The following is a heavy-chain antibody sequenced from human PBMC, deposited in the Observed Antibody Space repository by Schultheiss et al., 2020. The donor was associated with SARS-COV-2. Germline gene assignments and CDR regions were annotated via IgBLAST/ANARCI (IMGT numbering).Heavy chain of an antibody. D-gene: IGHD6-19*01. CDR1: GFTFSSYA. CDR2: ISGSGGST. V-gene: IGHV3-23*01. J-gene: IGHJ6*02. Sequence: GGSLRLSCAASGFTFSSYAMSWVRQAPGKGLEWVSAISGSGGSTYYADSVKGRFTISRDNSKNTLYLQMNSLRAEDTAVYYCAKDRVQWLLPKGGYYYYYGMDVWGQGTTVTV. CDR3: AKDRVQWLLPKGGYYYYYGMDV.